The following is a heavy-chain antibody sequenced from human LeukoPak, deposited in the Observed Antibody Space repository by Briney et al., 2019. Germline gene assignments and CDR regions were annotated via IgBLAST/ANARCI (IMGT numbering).Heavy chain of an antibody. J-gene: IGHJ4*02. D-gene: IGHD5-12*01. CDR1: GFTFSSYS. Sequence: GGSLRLSCAASGFTFSSYSMNWVRQAPGKGLEWVSYISSSSSYIYYADSVKGRFTISRDNAKNSLYLQMNRLRAEDTAVYYCARAHSGYDVKYFAYWGQGTLVTVSS. CDR3: ARAHSGYDVKYFAY. V-gene: IGHV3-21*01. CDR2: ISSSSSYI.